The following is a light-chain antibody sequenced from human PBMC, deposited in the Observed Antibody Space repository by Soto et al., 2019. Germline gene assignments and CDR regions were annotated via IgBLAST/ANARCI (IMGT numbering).Light chain of an antibody. CDR3: GTWDNSLSAGV. Sequence: QSVLTQPPSVYAAPGQRVTISCSGATSNIGTNYVSWYQQFPGAAPKLLICENDKRPSGIPDRFSGSKSGTSATLDITGLQAGDEADYYCGTWDNSLSAGVFGGGTKVTV. CDR1: TSNIGTNY. V-gene: IGLV1-51*02. CDR2: END. J-gene: IGLJ3*02.